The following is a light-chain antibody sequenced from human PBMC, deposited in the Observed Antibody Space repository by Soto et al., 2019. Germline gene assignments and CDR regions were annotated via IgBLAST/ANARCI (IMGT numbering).Light chain of an antibody. V-gene: IGKV1-12*01. CDR1: QTVHDW. CDR2: FIS. Sequence: DIQMTQSPSSVSASVGDRVTITCRASQTVHDWLAWYQQKPGKAPKLLMYFISRLQTGVPSRFRGSGSGTEFTLTISNLQPEDFATYYCQQVVNFPITFGQGTRLE. J-gene: IGKJ5*01. CDR3: QQVVNFPIT.